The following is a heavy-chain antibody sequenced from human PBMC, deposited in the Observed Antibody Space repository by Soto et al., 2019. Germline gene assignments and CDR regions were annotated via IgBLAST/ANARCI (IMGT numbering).Heavy chain of an antibody. V-gene: IGHV4-31*03. CDR2: VYYDGRT. Sequence: QVQLQESGPGLVKPSQTLSLTCTVSGVSISSGGYYWSWIRQHPRKGLEWIGYVYYDGRTYYNPSLESRVTMSVDTSESQFSLRLSSLTAADTAVSFGARGNPIFDSSCLDFDYWGQGVLVTVSS. D-gene: IGHD3-22*01. CDR1: GVSISSGGYY. CDR3: ARGNPIFDSSCLDFDY. J-gene: IGHJ4*02.